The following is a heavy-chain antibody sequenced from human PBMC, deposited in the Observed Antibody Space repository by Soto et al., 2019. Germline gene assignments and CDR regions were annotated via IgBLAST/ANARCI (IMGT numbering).Heavy chain of an antibody. V-gene: IGHV2-5*02. J-gene: IGHJ4*01. D-gene: IGHD5-12*01. CDR1: GFSLSSSGVG. CDR3: SRLGGATITYYFDS. CDR2: IYWDDDK. Sequence: QITLKESGPTLVKPTQTLTLTCTFSGFSLSSSGVGVGWIRQPPGKALEWLTYIYWDDDKRYSPYPKSRLTIPVDTSENLFVLTLTHMDHVDTATYYCSRLGGATITYYFDSWGHGTLFTVS.